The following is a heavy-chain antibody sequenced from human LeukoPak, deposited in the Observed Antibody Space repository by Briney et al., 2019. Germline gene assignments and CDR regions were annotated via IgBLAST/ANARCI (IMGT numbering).Heavy chain of an antibody. J-gene: IGHJ4*02. CDR1: GFTFRSYA. D-gene: IGHD3-10*01. CDR2: ISGSGGAA. V-gene: IGHV3-23*01. Sequence: GGSLRLSCAASGFTFRSYAMNWVRRAPGKGLEWVSVISGSGGAAYHAGSVEGRFTISRDNSKNTLFLQMNSLRAEDTAVYYCAKGYSGSGTYYTPFDYWGQGTLVTVSA. CDR3: AKGYSGSGTYYTPFDY.